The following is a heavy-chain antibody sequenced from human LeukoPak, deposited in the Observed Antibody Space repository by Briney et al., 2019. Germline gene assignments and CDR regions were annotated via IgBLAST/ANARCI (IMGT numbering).Heavy chain of an antibody. Sequence: SETLSLTCSVSGGSIISYYWSWIRQPAGKGLEWIGRIHSSGSTSYNPSLKSRVTLSVDTARNQLSLNLQSVTAADTATYYCTRGGTRNDYWGRGTRVTVSS. J-gene: IGHJ4*02. CDR3: TRGGTRNDY. CDR2: IHSSGST. V-gene: IGHV4-4*07. D-gene: IGHD1-14*01. CDR1: GGSIISYY.